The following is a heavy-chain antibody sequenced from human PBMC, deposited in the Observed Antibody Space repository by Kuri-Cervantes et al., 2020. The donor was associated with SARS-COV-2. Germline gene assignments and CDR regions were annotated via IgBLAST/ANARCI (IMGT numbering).Heavy chain of an antibody. V-gene: IGHV3-30*03. CDR1: GFTFSSYG. J-gene: IGHJ3*01. CDR3: ASPSHLITGDAFDV. CDR2: ISYDGSNK. D-gene: IGHD1-14*01. Sequence: GGSLRLSCAASGFTFSSYGMHWVRQAPGKGLEWVAVISYDGSNKYYADSVKGRFTISRDNSKNTLYLQMNSLRAEDTAVYYCASPSHLITGDAFDVWGQGAMVTVSS.